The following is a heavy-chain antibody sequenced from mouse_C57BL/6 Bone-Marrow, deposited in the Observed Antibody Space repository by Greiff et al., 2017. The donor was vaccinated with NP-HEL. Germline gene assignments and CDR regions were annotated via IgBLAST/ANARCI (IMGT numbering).Heavy chain of an antibody. D-gene: IGHD2-3*01. CDR3: TTIYDGYYTWFAY. J-gene: IGHJ3*01. Sequence: VQLQQSGTVLARPGASVKMSCKTSGYTFTSYWMHWVKQRPGQGLEWIGAIYPGNSDTSYNQKFKGKAKLTAVTSASTAYMELSSLTNEDSAVYYCTTIYDGYYTWFAYWGQVTLVTVST. CDR1: GYTFTSYW. CDR2: IYPGNSDT. V-gene: IGHV1-5*01.